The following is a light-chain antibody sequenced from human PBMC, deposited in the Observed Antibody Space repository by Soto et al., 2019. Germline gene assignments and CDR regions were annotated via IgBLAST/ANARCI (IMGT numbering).Light chain of an antibody. CDR2: EDN. CDR3: QSYDSSNVV. J-gene: IGLJ2*01. Sequence: NFMLTQPHSVSESPGKTGTISCTRSSGSIVSNYVQWYQQRPGSSPTTVIYEDNYRPSGVPDRFSGSVDSSSNSASLTISGLKTEDEADYYCQSYDSSNVVFGGGTKLTVL. CDR1: SGSIVSNY. V-gene: IGLV6-57*01.